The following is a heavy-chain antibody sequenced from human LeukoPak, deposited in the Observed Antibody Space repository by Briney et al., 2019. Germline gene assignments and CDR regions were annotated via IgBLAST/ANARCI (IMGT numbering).Heavy chain of an antibody. CDR1: GFTFSRYS. D-gene: IGHD5-18*01. CDR3: ARDNSYAFDY. J-gene: IGHJ4*02. CDR2: ISGGSSTK. Sequence: GGSLTLSSPASGFTFSRYSMDWVRQAPGKGLEWVSYISGGSSTKDYADSVKGRFTISRDNAKNSLYLQMNSLRDEDTAVYYCARDNSYAFDYWGQGTLVTVSS. V-gene: IGHV3-48*02.